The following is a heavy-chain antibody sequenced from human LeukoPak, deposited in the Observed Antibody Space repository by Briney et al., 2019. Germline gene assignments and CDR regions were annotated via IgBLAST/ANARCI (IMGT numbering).Heavy chain of an antibody. J-gene: IGHJ3*02. Sequence: PSETLSLTCPVSGGSISSGDSYWSWIRQPPGKGLEWIGYIYYTGRTYFHPSLKSRVTISVDTSNNHLSLRLSSVTAEDTAVYYCARARNSLSAFDIWGQGTRVTVSS. CDR1: GGSISSGDSY. CDR3: ARARNSLSAFDI. CDR2: IYYTGRT. V-gene: IGHV4-30-4*01. D-gene: IGHD2-2*01.